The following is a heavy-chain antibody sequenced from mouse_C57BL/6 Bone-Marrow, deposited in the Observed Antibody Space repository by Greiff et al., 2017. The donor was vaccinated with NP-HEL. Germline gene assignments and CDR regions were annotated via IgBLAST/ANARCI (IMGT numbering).Heavy chain of an antibody. J-gene: IGHJ3*01. Sequence: DVMLVESGGGLVKPGGSLKLSCAASGFTFSDYGMHWVRQAPEKGLEWVAYISSGSSTIYYADTVKGRFTISRDNAKNTLFLQMTSLRSEDTAMYYCTRGLICYGSSSWFAYWGQGTLVTVSA. V-gene: IGHV5-17*01. CDR3: TRGLICYGSSSWFAY. CDR2: ISSGSSTI. CDR1: GFTFSDYG. D-gene: IGHD1-1*01.